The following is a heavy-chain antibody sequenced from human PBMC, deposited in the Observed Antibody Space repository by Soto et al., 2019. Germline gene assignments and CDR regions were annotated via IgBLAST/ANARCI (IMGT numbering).Heavy chain of an antibody. Sequence: QVQLVESGGGVVQPGRSLRLSCAASGFTFSSYAMHWVRQAPGKGLEWVAVISYDGSNKYYADSVKGRFTISRDNSKNTRYLQMNSLRAEGTAVCYWARELISWGGGFDYWGQGALVTVSS. J-gene: IGHJ4*02. CDR3: ARELISWGGGFDY. CDR1: GFTFSSYA. D-gene: IGHD2-15*01. V-gene: IGHV3-30-3*01. CDR2: ISYDGSNK.